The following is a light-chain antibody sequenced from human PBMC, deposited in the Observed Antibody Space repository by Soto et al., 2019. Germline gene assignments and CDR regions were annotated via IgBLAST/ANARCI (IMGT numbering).Light chain of an antibody. CDR1: SSDVGGYNY. CDR2: EVS. Sequence: QSALTQPASVSGSPGQSITISCTGTSSDVGGYNYVSWYQQPPGTAPKLIMFEVSNRPSGVPDRFSGSKSGSSASLTISGLQAEDEADYYCSLYISGSTYVFGTGTKLTVL. CDR3: SLYISGSTYV. J-gene: IGLJ1*01. V-gene: IGLV2-18*01.